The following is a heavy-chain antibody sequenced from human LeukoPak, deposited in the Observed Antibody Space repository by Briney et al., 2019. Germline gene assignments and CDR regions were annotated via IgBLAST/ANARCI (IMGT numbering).Heavy chain of an antibody. CDR3: AKSDCGGDCHLLDY. CDR1: GFTFSTYA. Sequence: GGSQRLSCAASGFTFSTYAMSRVRQAPGKGLEWVSHFGGSGGTIYYADSVKGRFTISRDNSKNTLYLQMNSLRAEDTAVYYCAKSDCGGDCHLLDYWGQGTLVTVSS. CDR2: FGGSGGTI. D-gene: IGHD2-21*02. J-gene: IGHJ4*02. V-gene: IGHV3-23*01.